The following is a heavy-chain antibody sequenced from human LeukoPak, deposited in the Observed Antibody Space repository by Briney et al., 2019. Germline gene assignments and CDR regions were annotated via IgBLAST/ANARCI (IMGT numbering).Heavy chain of an antibody. Sequence: GGSLRLSCAASGFTFSSYAMSWVRQAPGKGLEGVSAISGSGGSTYYADSVKGRFTISRDNSKNTLYLQMNSLRAEDTAVYYCAKDPLVGGSYKGAYTDWGQGTLVTVSS. V-gene: IGHV3-23*01. CDR3: AKDPLVGGSYKGAYTD. CDR1: GFTFSSYA. D-gene: IGHD1-26*01. CDR2: ISGSGGST. J-gene: IGHJ4*02.